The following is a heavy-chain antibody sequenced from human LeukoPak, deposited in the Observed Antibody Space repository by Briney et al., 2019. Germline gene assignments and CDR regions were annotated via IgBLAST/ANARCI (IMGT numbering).Heavy chain of an antibody. CDR1: GYTFTSYD. CDR2: MNPNSGNT. V-gene: IGHV1-8*01. J-gene: IGHJ5*02. CDR3: ARAAWEYSSSFDP. Sequence: ASVNVSCKASGYTFTSYDINWARQATGQGLEWMGWMNPNSGNTGYAQKFQGRVTMTRNTSISTAYMELSSLRSEDTAVYYCARAAWEYSSSFDPWGQGTLVTVSS. D-gene: IGHD6-6*01.